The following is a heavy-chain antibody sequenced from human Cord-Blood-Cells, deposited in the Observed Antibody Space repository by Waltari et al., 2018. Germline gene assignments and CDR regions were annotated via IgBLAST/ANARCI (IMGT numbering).Heavy chain of an antibody. Sequence: EVQLVESGGGLVKPGGSLRLSCAASGFTFSNAWMSWVRQAPGKGLEWVGRIKSKTDGGTTDYAAPVKGRFTISRDDSKNTLYLQMNSLKTEDTAVYYCTTDLTRVTMVRGVMKPTDAFDIWGQGTMVTVSS. CDR2: IKSKTDGGTT. V-gene: IGHV3-15*01. CDR1: GFTFSNAW. D-gene: IGHD3-10*01. J-gene: IGHJ3*02. CDR3: TTDLTRVTMVRGVMKPTDAFDI.